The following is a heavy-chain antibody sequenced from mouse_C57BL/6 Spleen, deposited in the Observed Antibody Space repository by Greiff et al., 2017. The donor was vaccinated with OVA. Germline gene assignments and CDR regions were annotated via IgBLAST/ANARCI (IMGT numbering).Heavy chain of an antibody. CDR1: GYTFTSYW. D-gene: IGHD1-1*01. J-gene: IGHJ2*01. Sequence: VQLQQPGAELVKPGASVKMSCKASGYTFTSYWITWVKQRPGQGLEWIGDIYPGSGSTNYNEKFKSKATLTVDTSSSTAYTQLSSLTSEDSAVYYCARGYYGSSFYFDYWGQGTTLTVSS. V-gene: IGHV1-55*01. CDR3: ARGYYGSSFYFDY. CDR2: IYPGSGST.